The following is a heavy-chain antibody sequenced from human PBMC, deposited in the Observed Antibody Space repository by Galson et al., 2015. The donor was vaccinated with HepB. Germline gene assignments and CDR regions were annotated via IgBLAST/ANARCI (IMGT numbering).Heavy chain of an antibody. CDR1: GFTFSSYG. CDR2: ISYDGSNK. J-gene: IGHJ3*02. CDR3: ANFGFSIVGMHYYDSSGYYYDAFDI. Sequence: SLRLSCAASGFTFSSYGMHWVRQAPGKGLEWVAVISYDGSNKYYADSVKGRFTISRDNSKNTLYLQMNSLRAEDTAVYYCANFGFSIVGMHYYDSSGYYYDAFDIWGQGTMVTVSS. V-gene: IGHV3-30*18. D-gene: IGHD3-22*01.